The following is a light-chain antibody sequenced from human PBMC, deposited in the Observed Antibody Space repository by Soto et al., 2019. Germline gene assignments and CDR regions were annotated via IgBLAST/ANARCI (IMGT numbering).Light chain of an antibody. CDR1: QSVSSN. CDR2: GAS. Sequence: ETVMTQSPATLSVSPGERTTLSCRASQSVSSNLAWYQQRPGQAPRLLIYGASTRATGIPARFSASGSGTEFTLTISSLQSEDLAFYYCQQYKNWPLTFGGGTKV. CDR3: QQYKNWPLT. J-gene: IGKJ4*01. V-gene: IGKV3-15*01.